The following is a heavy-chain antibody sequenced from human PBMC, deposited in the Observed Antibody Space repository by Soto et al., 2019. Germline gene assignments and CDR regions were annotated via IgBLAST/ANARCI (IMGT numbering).Heavy chain of an antibody. CDR2: INTGNGDT. D-gene: IGHD4-17*01. Sequence: ASVKVSCKASGYTFNFYAMHLVRQAPGQRLEWMGWINTGNGDTKYSQKFQGRVTITRDTSASTAYMQLSSLRSEDTAVYYCARAANDYGDLFQLWGQGTLVTVSS. J-gene: IGHJ1*01. V-gene: IGHV1-3*04. CDR1: GYTFNFYA. CDR3: ARAANDYGDLFQL.